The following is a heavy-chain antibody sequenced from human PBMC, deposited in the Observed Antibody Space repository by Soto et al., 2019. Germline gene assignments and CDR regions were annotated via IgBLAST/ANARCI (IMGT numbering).Heavy chain of an antibody. V-gene: IGHV1-18*01. D-gene: IGHD3-10*01. Sequence: ASVKVSCKASGYTFTSYAMHWVRQAPGQRLEWMGWISAYNGNTNYAQKLQGRVTMTTDTSTSTAYMELRSLRSDDTAVYYCAGGVVRGAQYYYYYYGMDVWGQGTTVTVSS. CDR2: ISAYNGNT. CDR1: GYTFTSYA. CDR3: AGGVVRGAQYYYYYYGMDV. J-gene: IGHJ6*02.